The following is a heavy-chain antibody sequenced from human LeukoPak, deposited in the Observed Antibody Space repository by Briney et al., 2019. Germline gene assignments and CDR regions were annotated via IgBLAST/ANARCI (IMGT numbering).Heavy chain of an antibody. D-gene: IGHD1-26*01. J-gene: IGHJ4*02. Sequence: GGFLRLSCAPSGFTFSNYAMSWVRQAPGKGLEWVSAISDSGGETFYADSVRGRLTISRDNFKNTPYLQMNSLRDEDTAVYYCAKPSGSHPNYYFDYWGQGTLVTVSS. CDR2: ISDSGGET. V-gene: IGHV3-23*01. CDR3: AKPSGSHPNYYFDY. CDR1: GFTFSNYA.